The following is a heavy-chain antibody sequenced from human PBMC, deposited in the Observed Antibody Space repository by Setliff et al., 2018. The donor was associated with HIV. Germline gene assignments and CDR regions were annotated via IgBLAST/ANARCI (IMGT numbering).Heavy chain of an antibody. CDR2: IYTSGST. CDR1: GGSFNTFY. CDR3: ARGRAGTGLDP. V-gene: IGHV4-4*07. Sequence: SETLSLTCAVSGGSFNTFYWSWIRQPAGEGLEWQPAGEGLEWLGRIYTSGSTIYNPSLRSRVTMSVDTSKSQFSLKLNSVAAADTAVYYCARGRAGTGLDPWGQGTLVTVSS. J-gene: IGHJ5*02. D-gene: IGHD6-13*01.